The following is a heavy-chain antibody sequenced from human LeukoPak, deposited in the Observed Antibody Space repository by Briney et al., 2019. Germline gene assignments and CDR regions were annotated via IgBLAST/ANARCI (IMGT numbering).Heavy chain of an antibody. J-gene: IGHJ6*03. CDR2: LSTGGGTA. D-gene: IGHD2-2*01. Sequence: GGSLRLSCSASGFTFSSYAMNWVRQAPGKGLEWVSTLSTGGGTAYYADSVKGWFTISRDNSKNTLYLQMNSLRAEDTAVYYCAKGTSWINPYYYMDVWGKGTTVTVSS. CDR3: AKGTSWINPYYYMDV. V-gene: IGHV3-23*01. CDR1: GFTFSSYA.